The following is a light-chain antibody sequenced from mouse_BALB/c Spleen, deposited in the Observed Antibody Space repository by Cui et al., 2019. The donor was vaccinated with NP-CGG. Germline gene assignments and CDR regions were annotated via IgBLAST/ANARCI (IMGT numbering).Light chain of an antibody. CDR3: ALWYSNHWV. V-gene: IGLV1*01. Sequence: QAVVTQESALTTSHGETVTLTCRSSTGAVTTSHYANWVQENPDHLFTGLIGGTNNRAPGVPARFSGSLIGDKAALTITGAQTEDEAIYFCALWYSNHWVFGGGTKLTVL. CDR1: TGAVTTSHY. CDR2: GTN. J-gene: IGLJ1*01.